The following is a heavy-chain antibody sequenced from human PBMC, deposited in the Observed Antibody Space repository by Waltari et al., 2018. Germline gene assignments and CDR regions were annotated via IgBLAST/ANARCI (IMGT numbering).Heavy chain of an antibody. CDR2: MQYRGST. Sequence: QLQLQESGPGLVKPSETLSLTCTVSGGSISTNYNWGWIRQPPGKGLEWMGNMQYRGSTFYHPSLQSRVTISLDTSKNQFSLRLSSVGAADTAVYFCGRIAFGDDGGYFQHWGQGTLVTVSS. CDR3: GRIAFGDDGGYFQH. D-gene: IGHD4-17*01. CDR1: GGSISTNYN. J-gene: IGHJ1*01. V-gene: IGHV4-39*01.